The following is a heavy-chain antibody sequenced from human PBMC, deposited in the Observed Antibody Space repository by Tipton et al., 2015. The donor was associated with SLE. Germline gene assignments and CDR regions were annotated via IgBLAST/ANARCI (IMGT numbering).Heavy chain of an antibody. CDR2: IYYSGST. D-gene: IGHD3-16*01. Sequence: TLSLTCTVSGGSISSSSYYWGWIRQPPGKGLEWIGSIYYSGSTYYNPSLKSRVTISVDTSKNQFSLKLSSVTAADTAVYYCRLITITSLFDYWGQGTLVTVSP. CDR1: GGSISSSSYY. V-gene: IGHV4-39*07. J-gene: IGHJ4*02. CDR3: RLITITSLFDY.